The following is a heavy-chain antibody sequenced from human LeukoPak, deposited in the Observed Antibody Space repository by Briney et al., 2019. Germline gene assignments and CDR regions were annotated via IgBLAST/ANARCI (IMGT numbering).Heavy chain of an antibody. D-gene: IGHD3-22*01. V-gene: IGHV3-21*01. CDR2: ISSSSSYI. CDR1: GFTFSNAW. CDR3: AREDSSENWFDP. Sequence: GGSLRLSCAASGFTFSNAWMSWVRQAPGKGLEWVSSISSSSSYIYYADSVKGRFTISRDNAKNSLYLQMNSLRAEDTAVYYCAREDSSENWFDPWGQGTLVTVSS. J-gene: IGHJ5*02.